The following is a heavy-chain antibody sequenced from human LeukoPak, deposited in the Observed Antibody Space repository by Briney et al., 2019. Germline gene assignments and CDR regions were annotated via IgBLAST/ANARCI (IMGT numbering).Heavy chain of an antibody. Sequence: PGRSLRLSCAASGFTFSSYAMHWVRQAPGKGLDWVAVTSYDGSTKYYADSVKGRFTISRDNSKNTLYLQMNSLRAEDTAVYYCWVARGGYFDYWGQGTLVTVSS. D-gene: IGHD3-16*01. J-gene: IGHJ4*02. CDR3: WVARGGYFDY. CDR2: TSYDGSTK. V-gene: IGHV3-30*01. CDR1: GFTFSSYA.